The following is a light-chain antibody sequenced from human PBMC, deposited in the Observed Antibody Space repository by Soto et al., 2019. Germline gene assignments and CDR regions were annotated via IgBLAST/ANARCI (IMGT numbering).Light chain of an antibody. J-gene: IGLJ2*01. Sequence: QSALTQPASVSGSPGQSITISCTGTSSDVGGYNYVSWYQQHPGKAPKLMIYDVSNRPSGVSNRFSVSKSGNTASLTISGLQAEDEADYYCSSYTSSSTLVVFGGWTKVTVL. CDR3: SSYTSSSTLVV. V-gene: IGLV2-14*01. CDR1: SSDVGGYNY. CDR2: DVS.